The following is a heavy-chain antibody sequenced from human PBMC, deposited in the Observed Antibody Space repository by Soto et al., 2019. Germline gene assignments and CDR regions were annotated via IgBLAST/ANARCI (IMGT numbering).Heavy chain of an antibody. CDR3: ARHDPKTGGYSSSWTDY. J-gene: IGHJ4*02. CDR1: GGSISSSSYY. D-gene: IGHD6-13*01. Sequence: SETLSLTCTVSGGSISSSSYYWGWIRQPPGKGLEWIGSIYYSGSTYYNPSLKSRVTISVDTSKNQFSLKLSSVTAADTAVYYCARHDPKTGGYSSSWTDYWGQGTLVTVS. V-gene: IGHV4-39*01. CDR2: IYYSGST.